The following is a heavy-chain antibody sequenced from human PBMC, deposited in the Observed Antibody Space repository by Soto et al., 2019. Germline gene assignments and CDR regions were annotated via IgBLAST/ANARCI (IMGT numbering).Heavy chain of an antibody. Sequence: PSETLSLTCAVSGGSFSGYYWSWIRQPPGKGLEWIGEINHSGSTNYNPSLKSRVTISVDTSKNQFSLKLSSVTAADTAVYYCARNYQLPYYEPPYYYYYYMDVWGKGTTVTVSS. J-gene: IGHJ6*03. D-gene: IGHD2-2*01. CDR3: ARNYQLPYYEPPYYYYYYMDV. CDR2: INHSGST. CDR1: GGSFSGYY. V-gene: IGHV4-34*01.